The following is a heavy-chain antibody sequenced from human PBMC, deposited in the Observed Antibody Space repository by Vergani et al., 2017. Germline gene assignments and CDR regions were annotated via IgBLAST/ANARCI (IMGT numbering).Heavy chain of an antibody. V-gene: IGHV4-30-4*08. CDR1: GDSISSGNYY. D-gene: IGHD2-2*01. CDR2: IHYSGST. CDR3: ARADDHCGGTSCYRDKIDLFDI. Sequence: HVQLQESGPGLVKPSQTLSLTCTVSGDSISSGNYYWNWIRQPPGKGLEWIGYIHYSGSTNYNPSLKSRLTISVDTSKNQLSLRLNSVTAADTALYYCARADDHCGGTSCYRDKIDLFDIWGPGTMVTVSS. J-gene: IGHJ3*02.